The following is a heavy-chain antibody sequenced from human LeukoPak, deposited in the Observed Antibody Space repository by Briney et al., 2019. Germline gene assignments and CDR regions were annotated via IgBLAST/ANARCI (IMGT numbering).Heavy chain of an antibody. D-gene: IGHD3-9*01. Sequence: GGSLRLSCAASGFTFSSYGMHWVRQAPGKGLEWVAVISYDGSNKYYADSVRGRFTISRDNSKNTLYLQMNSLRAEDTAVYYCAKEVRVLTGFGYGMDVWGQGTTVTVSS. J-gene: IGHJ6*02. CDR3: AKEVRVLTGFGYGMDV. CDR2: ISYDGSNK. CDR1: GFTFSSYG. V-gene: IGHV3-30*18.